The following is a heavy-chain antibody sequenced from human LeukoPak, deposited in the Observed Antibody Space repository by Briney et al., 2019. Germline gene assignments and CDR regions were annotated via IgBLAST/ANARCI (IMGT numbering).Heavy chain of an antibody. CDR2: MNPNSGNT. Sequence: GASVKVSCKASGYTFTSYDINWVRQATGQGLEWMGWMNPNSGNTGYAQKFQGRVTMTRNTSISTAYMELSSLRSDDTAVYYCARTGIQLWSFDYWGQGTLVTVS. D-gene: IGHD5-18*01. J-gene: IGHJ4*02. CDR3: ARTGIQLWSFDY. V-gene: IGHV1-8*01. CDR1: GYTFTSYD.